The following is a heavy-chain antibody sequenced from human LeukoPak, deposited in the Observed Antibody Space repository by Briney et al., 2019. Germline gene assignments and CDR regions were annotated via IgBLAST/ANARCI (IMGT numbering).Heavy chain of an antibody. Sequence: SETLSLTCTVSGGPISSSSYYWGWIRQPPGKGLEWIGSIYYSGSTYYNPSLKSRVTISVDTSKNQFSLKLSSVTAADTAVYYCASTLRGYYYGPIDYWGQGTLVTVSS. CDR3: ASTLRGYYYGPIDY. D-gene: IGHD5-18*01. J-gene: IGHJ4*02. CDR2: IYYSGST. CDR1: GGPISSSSYY. V-gene: IGHV4-39*07.